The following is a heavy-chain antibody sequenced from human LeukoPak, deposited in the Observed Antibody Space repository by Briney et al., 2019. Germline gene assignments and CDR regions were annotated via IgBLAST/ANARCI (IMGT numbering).Heavy chain of an antibody. Sequence: ASVKVSCKASGYTFTSYDINWVRQATGQRLEWMGWSNAGNGNTKYSQEFQGRVTITRDTSASTAYMELSSLRSEDMAVYYSARGSGYDYQNFDYWGQGTLVTVSS. J-gene: IGHJ4*02. D-gene: IGHD5-12*01. V-gene: IGHV1-3*02. CDR1: GYTFTSYD. CDR3: ARGSGYDYQNFDY. CDR2: SNAGNGNT.